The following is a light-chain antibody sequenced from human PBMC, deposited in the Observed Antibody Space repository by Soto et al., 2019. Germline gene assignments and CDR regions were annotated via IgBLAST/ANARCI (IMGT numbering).Light chain of an antibody. Sequence: QSALTQPASVSGSPGQSITISCTGTSSDVGGYNYVSWYQQHPGKAPKLMIYDVSNRPSGVSNRFSGSKSGKTASLTISGLQAEDEADYYCSSYTSSSTPLYVFGTGTKLTVL. V-gene: IGLV2-14*01. J-gene: IGLJ1*01. CDR1: SSDVGGYNY. CDR2: DVS. CDR3: SSYTSSSTPLYV.